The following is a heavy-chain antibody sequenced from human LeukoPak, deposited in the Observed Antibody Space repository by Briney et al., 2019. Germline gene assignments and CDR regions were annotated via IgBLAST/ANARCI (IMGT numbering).Heavy chain of an antibody. CDR3: AKYRNPDDYGDYVSFSPHAFDI. D-gene: IGHD4-17*01. Sequence: GGSLRLSCAASGFTFSSYWMSWVRQAPGKGLEWVANIKQDGSEKYYADSVKGRFTISRDNSKNTLYLQMNSLRVEDTAVYYCAKYRNPDDYGDYVSFSPHAFDIWGQGTMVTVSS. CDR1: GFTFSSYW. V-gene: IGHV3-7*01. CDR2: IKQDGSEK. J-gene: IGHJ3*02.